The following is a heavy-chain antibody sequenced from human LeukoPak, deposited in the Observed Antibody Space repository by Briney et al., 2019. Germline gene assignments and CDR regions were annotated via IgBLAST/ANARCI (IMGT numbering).Heavy chain of an antibody. V-gene: IGHV3-23*01. D-gene: IGHD3-22*01. J-gene: IGHJ3*02. CDR2: ISGSGGST. CDR3: ARVEGYYDSSGYRTDAFDI. CDR1: GFTFSSYA. Sequence: PGGSLRLSCAASGFTFSSYAMSWVRQAPGKGLEWVSAISGSGGSTYYADSVKGRFTISRDNSKNTLYLQMNSLRAEDTAVYYCARVEGYYDSSGYRTDAFDIWGQGTMVTVSS.